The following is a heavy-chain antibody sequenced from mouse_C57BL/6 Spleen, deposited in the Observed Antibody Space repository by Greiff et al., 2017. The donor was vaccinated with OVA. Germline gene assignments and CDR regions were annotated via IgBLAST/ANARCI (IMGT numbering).Heavy chain of an antibody. D-gene: IGHD4-1*01. CDR1: GFTFSDYG. V-gene: IGHV5-17*01. CDR2: ISSGSSTI. J-gene: IGHJ2*01. Sequence: EVKLVESGGGLVKPGGSLKLSCAASGFTFSDYGMHWVRQAPEKGLEWVAYISSGSSTIYYADTVKGRFTISRDNAKNTLFLQMTSLRSEDTAMYYCARRANWDRDYFDYWGQGTTLTVSS. CDR3: ARRANWDRDYFDY.